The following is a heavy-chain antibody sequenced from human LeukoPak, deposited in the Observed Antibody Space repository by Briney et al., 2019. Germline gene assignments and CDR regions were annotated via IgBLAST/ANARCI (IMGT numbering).Heavy chain of an antibody. Sequence: GGSLRLSCAVSGFTFSPYAMAWVRQAPGKGLEWVSGISDNTYYADSVRGRFTISRDNPKNLLFLQINSLRVEDTAVYYCARETPRRGETRDGYRWGQGTVVTVSS. D-gene: IGHD5-24*01. V-gene: IGHV3-23*01. CDR3: ARETPRRGETRDGYR. J-gene: IGHJ4*02. CDR1: GFTFSPYA. CDR2: ISDNT.